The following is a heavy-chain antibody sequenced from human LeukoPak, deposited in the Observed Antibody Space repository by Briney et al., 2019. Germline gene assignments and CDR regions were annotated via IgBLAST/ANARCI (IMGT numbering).Heavy chain of an antibody. J-gene: IGHJ4*02. V-gene: IGHV4-39*01. Sequence: PSETLSLTCAVSGGSICSSSYYWGWIRQPPGKGLEWIGSIYYSGSTYYNPSLKSRVTISVDTSKNQFSLKLSSVTAADTAVYYCAVVGTILRDFDYWGQGTLVTVSS. CDR3: AVVGTILRDFDY. D-gene: IGHD2-15*01. CDR2: IYYSGST. CDR1: GGSICSSSYY.